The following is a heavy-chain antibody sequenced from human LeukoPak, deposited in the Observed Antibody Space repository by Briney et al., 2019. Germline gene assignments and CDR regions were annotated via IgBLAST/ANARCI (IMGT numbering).Heavy chain of an antibody. J-gene: IGHJ4*02. CDR2: ISYDGISK. V-gene: IGHV3-30-3*01. CDR3: ASELVVVAKFDY. Sequence: GGSLRLSCAASGFAFSSYAMHWVRQAPDKGLEWVALISYDGISKYYAGSVKGRFTISRDNSKNSLYLQVNSLRVEDTAVYYCASELVVVAKFDYWGQGTLVTVSS. D-gene: IGHD2-15*01. CDR1: GFAFSSYA.